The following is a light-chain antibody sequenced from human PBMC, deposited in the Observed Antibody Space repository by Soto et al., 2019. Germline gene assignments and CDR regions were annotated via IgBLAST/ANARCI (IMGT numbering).Light chain of an antibody. Sequence: DIQMTQSPSSLSASVGDRVTITCQASHDISYYLNWYQQKPGKAPKLLIYAASSRATGIPDRFSGSGSGTDFTLTISRMEPEDFAVYYCQQYGSSPPTFGQGTKVDNK. CDR2: AAS. CDR1: HDISYY. V-gene: IGKV1-33*01. CDR3: QQYGSSPPT. J-gene: IGKJ1*01.